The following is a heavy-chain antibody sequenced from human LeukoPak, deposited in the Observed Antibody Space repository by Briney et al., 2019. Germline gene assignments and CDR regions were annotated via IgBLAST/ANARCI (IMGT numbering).Heavy chain of an antibody. CDR2: IYYSGST. CDR3: ARLAPAVDAFDI. CDR1: GGSFSSSSYY. V-gene: IGHV4-39*01. Sequence: PSETLSLTCTVSGGSFSSSSYYWGWIRQPPGKGLEWIGSIYYSGSTYYNPSLKSRVTISVDTSKNQFSLKLSSVTAADTAVYYCARLAPAVDAFDIWGQGTMVTVSS. J-gene: IGHJ3*02.